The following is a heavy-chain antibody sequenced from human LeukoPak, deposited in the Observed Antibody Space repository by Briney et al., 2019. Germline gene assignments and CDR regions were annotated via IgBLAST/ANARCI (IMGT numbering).Heavy chain of an antibody. D-gene: IGHD1-26*01. CDR3: ARDQGPLGEIDYYYGMDV. J-gene: IGHJ6*04. CDR2: IYYSGST. Sequence: PSETLSLTCTVSGGSISSGGYYWSWIRQHPGKGLEWIGYIYYSGSTYYNPSLKSRVTISVDTSKNQFSLKLSSVTAADTAVYYCARDQGPLGEIDYYYGMDVWGKGTTVTVSS. CDR1: GGSISSGGYY. V-gene: IGHV4-31*03.